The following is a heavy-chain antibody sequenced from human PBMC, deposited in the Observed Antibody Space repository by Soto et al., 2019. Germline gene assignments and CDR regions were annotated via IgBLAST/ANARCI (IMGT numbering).Heavy chain of an antibody. CDR2: IKRDGSTT. V-gene: IGHV3-74*01. CDR3: ARVVRNDYSAAV. CDR1: GFTFSDYW. D-gene: IGHD4-4*01. J-gene: IGHJ6*03. Sequence: PGGSLRLSCAASGFTFSDYWMHWVRQAPGKGLEWVSRIKRDGSTTNYADSVKGRFTISRDNAKNTLYLEMNSLRVEDTADYYCARVVRNDYSAAVWAKGTTV.